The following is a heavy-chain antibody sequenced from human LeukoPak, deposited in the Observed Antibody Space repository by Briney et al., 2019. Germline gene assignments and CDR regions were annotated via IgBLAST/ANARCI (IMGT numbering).Heavy chain of an antibody. CDR3: ASELRWQPH. CDR2: MNPNSGNT. V-gene: IGHV1-8*02. CDR1: GGTFSSYA. Sequence: ASVKVSCKASGGTFSSYAISWVRQAPGQGLEWMGWMNPNSGNTGYAQKFQGRIIMTSDTSISTAYLELSSLRSEDTAVYYCASELRWQPHWGQGTLVTVSS. D-gene: IGHD4-23*01. J-gene: IGHJ4*02.